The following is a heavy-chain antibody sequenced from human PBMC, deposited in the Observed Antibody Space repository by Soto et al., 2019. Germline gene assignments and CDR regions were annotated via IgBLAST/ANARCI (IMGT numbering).Heavy chain of an antibody. CDR2: ISSSSSYI. CDR3: ARPLRSMVRGVIPVNY. V-gene: IGHV3-21*01. Sequence: LRPSCAASGFTFSSYSMNWVRQAPGKGLEWVSSISSSSSYIYYADSVKGRFTISRDNAKNSLYLQMNSLRAEDTAVYYCARPLRSMVRGVIPVNYWGQGTLVTVSS. CDR1: GFTFSSYS. J-gene: IGHJ4*02. D-gene: IGHD3-10*01.